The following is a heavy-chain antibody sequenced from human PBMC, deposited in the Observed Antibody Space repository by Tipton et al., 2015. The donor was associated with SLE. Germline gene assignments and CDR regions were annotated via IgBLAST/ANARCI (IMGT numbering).Heavy chain of an antibody. CDR1: GFTFSSFW. CDR2: IKEDGSDK. J-gene: IGHJ4*02. D-gene: IGHD1-26*01. CDR3: ATKSGDY. Sequence: GSLRLSCAASGFTFSSFWMSWVRQAPGKGLEWVATIKEDGSDKYYVDSVKGRFTISRDNAKNSLYLQMNSLRAEDTAVYYCATKSGDYWGQGTLVTVSS. V-gene: IGHV3-7*03.